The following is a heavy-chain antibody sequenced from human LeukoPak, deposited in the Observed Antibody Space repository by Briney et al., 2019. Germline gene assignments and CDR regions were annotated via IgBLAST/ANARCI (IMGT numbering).Heavy chain of an antibody. V-gene: IGHV4-34*01. J-gene: IGHJ4*02. CDR3: ARHLDFGGEDDYGDYAFDY. CDR2: INHSGST. CDR1: GGSFSGYY. D-gene: IGHD4-17*01. Sequence: SETLSLTCAVYGGSFSGYYWSWIRQPPGKGLEWIGEINHSGSTNYNPSLKSRVTISVDTSKNQFSLKLSSVTAADTAVYYCARHLDFGGEDDYGDYAFDYWGQGTLVTVSS.